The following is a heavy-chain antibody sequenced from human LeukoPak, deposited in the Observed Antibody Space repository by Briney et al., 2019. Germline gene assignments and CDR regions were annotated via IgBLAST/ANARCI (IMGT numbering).Heavy chain of an antibody. Sequence: PGGSLRLSCAASGFTFSSYGMNWVRQAPGKRLKWVSYISCSSDSIYYADSVKGRFTISRDNAENSLYLQMNSLRDEDTAVYYCARAMRSGYDYWGQGTLVTVSS. CDR1: GFTFSSYG. D-gene: IGHD5-12*01. V-gene: IGHV3-48*02. CDR3: ARAMRSGYDY. CDR2: ISCSSDSI. J-gene: IGHJ4*02.